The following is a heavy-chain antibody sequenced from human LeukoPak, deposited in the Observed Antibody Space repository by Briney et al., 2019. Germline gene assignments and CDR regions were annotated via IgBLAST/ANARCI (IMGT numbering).Heavy chain of an antibody. CDR1: GGTFSSYA. Sequence: SVKVSCKASGGTFSSYAISWVRQAPGQGLEWMGRIIPILGVANYAQKFQGRVTITADKSTSTAYMELSSLRSEDTAVYYCARVSSIVGATIFDYWGQGTLVTVSS. D-gene: IGHD1-26*01. J-gene: IGHJ4*02. CDR2: IIPILGVA. V-gene: IGHV1-69*04. CDR3: ARVSSIVGATIFDY.